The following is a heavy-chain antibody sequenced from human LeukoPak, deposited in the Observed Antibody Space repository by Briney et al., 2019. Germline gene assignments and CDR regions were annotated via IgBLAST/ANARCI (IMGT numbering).Heavy chain of an antibody. D-gene: IGHD3-3*01. CDR1: GGTFSSYA. J-gene: IGHJ4*02. V-gene: IGHV1-69*13. CDR2: IIPIFGTA. Sequence: ASVKVSCKASGGTFSSYAISWVRQAPGQRLEWMGGIIPIFGTANYAQKFQGRVTITADESTSTAYMELSSLRSEDTAVYYCARDRSTIFGVVITARFDYWGQGTLVTVSS. CDR3: ARDRSTIFGVVITARFDY.